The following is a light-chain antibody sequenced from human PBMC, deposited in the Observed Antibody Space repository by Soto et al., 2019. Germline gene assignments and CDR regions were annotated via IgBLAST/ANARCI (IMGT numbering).Light chain of an antibody. V-gene: IGKV1-39*01. J-gene: IGKJ1*01. CDR1: QSISSY. Sequence: DIQMTHSPSSLSASVGDRVTITCRASQSISSYLNWYQQKPGKAPKLLIYAASSLQSGVPSRFSGSGSGKDFTLTIGSLQPEDFATYYCQQSYSSLRTFGQGIKV. CDR2: AAS. CDR3: QQSYSSLRT.